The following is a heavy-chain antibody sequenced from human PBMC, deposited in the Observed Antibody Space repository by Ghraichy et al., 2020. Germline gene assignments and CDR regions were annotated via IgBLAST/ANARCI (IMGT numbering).Heavy chain of an antibody. CDR3: ARAREKWELTQYYFDY. D-gene: IGHD1-26*01. CDR2: IYYSGST. J-gene: IGHJ4*02. CDR1: GGSLSSSSFY. V-gene: IGHV4-39*01. Sequence: SETLSLTCTVSGGSLSSSSFYWGWSRQPPGKGLEWIGSIYYSGSTYYNPSLKSRVTISVDTSKNQFSLKLSSVTAADTAVYYCARAREKWELTQYYFDYWGQGTLVTVSS.